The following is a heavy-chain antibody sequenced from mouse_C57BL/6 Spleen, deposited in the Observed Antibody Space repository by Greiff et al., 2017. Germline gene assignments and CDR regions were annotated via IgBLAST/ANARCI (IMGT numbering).Heavy chain of an antibody. D-gene: IGHD2-4*01. Sequence: EVKVVESGGDLVKPGGSLKLSCAASGFTFSSYGMSWVRQTPDKRLEWVATISSGGSYTYYPDSVKGRFTISRDNAKNTLYLQMSSLKSEDTAMYYCARPLYYDYDDGYFDVWGTGTTVTVSS. CDR1: GFTFSSYG. CDR2: ISSGGSYT. CDR3: ARPLYYDYDDGYFDV. J-gene: IGHJ1*03. V-gene: IGHV5-6*01.